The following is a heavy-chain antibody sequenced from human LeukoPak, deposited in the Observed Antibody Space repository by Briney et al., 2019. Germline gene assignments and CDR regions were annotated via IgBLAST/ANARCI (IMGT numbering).Heavy chain of an antibody. Sequence: QPGGSLRLSCAASGFTFSSYGIHWVRQAPGKGLEYVSAISSNGDSTYYGNTVRGRFTIPRDNSKKTLYLQMGSLRAEDMAVYYCARVRVTAGSYLDTWGQGTLVTVSS. CDR2: ISSNGDST. V-gene: IGHV3-64*01. D-gene: IGHD6-13*01. CDR1: GFTFSSYG. CDR3: ARVRVTAGSYLDT. J-gene: IGHJ5*02.